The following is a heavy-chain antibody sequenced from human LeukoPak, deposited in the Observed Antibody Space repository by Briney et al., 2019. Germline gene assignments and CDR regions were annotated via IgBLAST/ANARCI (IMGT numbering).Heavy chain of an antibody. CDR1: GYTFTGYY. Sequence: ASVKVSCKASGYTFTGYYMHWVRQPPGQGLEWMGWINPNSGDTNYAQKFQGRVTMTRDTSISTAYMELSSLRSDDTAVYYCSRDFGEPTGYYMDVWGKGTTVTVSS. V-gene: IGHV1-2*02. CDR2: INPNSGDT. J-gene: IGHJ6*03. CDR3: SRDFGEPTGYYMDV. D-gene: IGHD3-3*01.